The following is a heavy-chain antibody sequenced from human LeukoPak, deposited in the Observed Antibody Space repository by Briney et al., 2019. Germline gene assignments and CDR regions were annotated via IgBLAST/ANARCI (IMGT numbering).Heavy chain of an antibody. D-gene: IGHD5-18*01. V-gene: IGHV3-53*01. CDR3: ARAVGTAMVTGFDY. Sequence: GALGLSCAASGFTVSSNYMSWVRQAPGKGLEWVSVIYSGGSTYYADSVKGRFTISRDNSKNTLYLQVNSLRAEDTAVYYCARAVGTAMVTGFDYWGQGTLVTVSS. CDR1: GFTVSSNY. CDR2: IYSGGST. J-gene: IGHJ4*02.